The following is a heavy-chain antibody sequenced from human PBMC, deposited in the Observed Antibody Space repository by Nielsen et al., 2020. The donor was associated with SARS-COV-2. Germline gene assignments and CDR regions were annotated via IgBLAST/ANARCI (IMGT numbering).Heavy chain of an antibody. CDR3: ARALPGGAIHYDSSGYYSIHDAFDI. J-gene: IGHJ3*02. CDR2: IYYSGST. V-gene: IGHV4-59*01. CDR1: GGSISSYY. Sequence: SETLSLTCTVSGGSISSYYWSWIRQPPGKGLEWIGYIYYSGSTNYNPSLKSRVTISVDTSKNQFSLKLSSVTAADTAMYYCARALPGGAIHYDSSGYYSIHDAFDIWGQGTMVTVSS. D-gene: IGHD3-22*01.